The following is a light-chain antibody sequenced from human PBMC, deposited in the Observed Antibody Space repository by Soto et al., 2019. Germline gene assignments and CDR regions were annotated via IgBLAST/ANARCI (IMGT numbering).Light chain of an antibody. CDR3: MQARRTPT. Sequence: DIVMTQSPLSLPVTPGEPASISCRSSQSLLHSNGHNYLDWYVQKPGQSPQLLIYLGSHRASGVPDRFSVSGSGTDFTLRINTVEAEDVGVYYCMQARRTPTFGGGTKVEIK. J-gene: IGKJ4*01. CDR2: LGS. CDR1: QSLLHSNGHNY. V-gene: IGKV2-28*01.